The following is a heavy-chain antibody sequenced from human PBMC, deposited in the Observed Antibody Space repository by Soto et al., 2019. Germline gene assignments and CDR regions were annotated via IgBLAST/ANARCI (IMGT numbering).Heavy chain of an antibody. CDR2: INTGNGNT. V-gene: IGHV1-3*04. J-gene: IGHJ5*02. D-gene: IGHD3-10*01. CDR3: ARDRALRGRTWFDP. CDR1: GYTFTNYG. Sequence: QVQLVQSGAEVKKPGASVKVSCKTSGYTFTNYGMYWLRQAPGQRFEWMGWINTGNGNTKYSQKFQGRVTITRDTSASIVFMELSSLKSADTAVYYCARDRALRGRTWFDPWGQGTLVTVSS.